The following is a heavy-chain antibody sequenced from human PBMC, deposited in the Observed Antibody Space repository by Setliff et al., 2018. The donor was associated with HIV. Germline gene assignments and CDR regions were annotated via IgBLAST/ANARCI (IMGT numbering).Heavy chain of an antibody. CDR3: STTASNGYPWALDI. Sequence: PGESLKISCRASGYSFTSHWIAWVRQMPGRGLEWMGIIYPGDSETRYSPSFVGQVTISRDDSKNTLYLQMNSLKTEDTAVYYCSTTASNGYPWALDIWGQGTMVTVSS. V-gene: IGHV5-51*01. J-gene: IGHJ3*02. D-gene: IGHD3-22*01. CDR1: GYSFTSHW. CDR2: IYPGDSET.